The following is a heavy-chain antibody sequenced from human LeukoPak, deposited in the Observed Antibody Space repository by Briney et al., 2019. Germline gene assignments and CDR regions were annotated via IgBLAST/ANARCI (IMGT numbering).Heavy chain of an antibody. CDR3: AKGASTFGGVIVDFDY. CDR2: ISCSGGST. D-gene: IGHD3-16*02. V-gene: IGHV3-23*01. J-gene: IGHJ4*02. CDR1: GFTFSSYA. Sequence: PGGSLRLSCAASGFTFSSYAMSWVRQAPGKGLEWVSAISCSGGSTYYADSVKGRFTISRDNYKNTLYMQMNSVRAADTAVYYCAKGASTFGGVIVDFDYWGQGTLVTVSS.